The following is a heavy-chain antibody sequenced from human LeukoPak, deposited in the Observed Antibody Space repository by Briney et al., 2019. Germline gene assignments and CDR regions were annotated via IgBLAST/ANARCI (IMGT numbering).Heavy chain of an antibody. J-gene: IGHJ4*02. CDR3: AGGHYPLEY. Sequence: SETLSLTCSVAGGSINSGYWSWIRQPPGKGLEWIGLLYPSGSTNYNPSLKSRVTISVDTSRTQFSLKLSSMTAADTAVYYCAGGHYPLEYWGQGTLVTVSS. D-gene: IGHD1-26*01. CDR1: GGSINSGY. CDR2: LYPSGST. V-gene: IGHV4-59*01.